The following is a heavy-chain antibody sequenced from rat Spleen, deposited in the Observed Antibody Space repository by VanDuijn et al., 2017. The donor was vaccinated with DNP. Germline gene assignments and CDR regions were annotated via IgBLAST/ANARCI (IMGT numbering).Heavy chain of an antibody. D-gene: IGHD1-2*01. Sequence: EVQLVESGGGLVQPGNSLKLSCAASGFTFSDYAMAWVRQSPKKGLEWVASISYEGSSTYYGDSVKGRFTISRDNAKSTLYLQMDSLRSEDTATYYCARPMMIYYYSSPDYFDYWGQGVMVTVSS. J-gene: IGHJ2*01. CDR1: GFTFSDYA. CDR3: ARPMMIYYYSSPDYFDY. CDR2: ISYEGSST. V-gene: IGHV5-17*01.